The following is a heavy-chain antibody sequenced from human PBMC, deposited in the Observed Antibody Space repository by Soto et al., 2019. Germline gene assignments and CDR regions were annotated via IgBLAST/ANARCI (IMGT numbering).Heavy chain of an antibody. Sequence: SETLSLTCTVSGGSISSYYWSWIRQPPGKGLEWIGYIYYSGSTNYNPSLKSRVTISVDTSKNQFSLKLSSVTAADAAVYYCARTNWNYGTLXSWGQAPLVT. V-gene: IGHV4-59*01. CDR2: IYYSGST. CDR1: GGSISSYY. J-gene: IGHJ5*02. D-gene: IGHD1-7*01. CDR3: ARTNWNYGTLXS.